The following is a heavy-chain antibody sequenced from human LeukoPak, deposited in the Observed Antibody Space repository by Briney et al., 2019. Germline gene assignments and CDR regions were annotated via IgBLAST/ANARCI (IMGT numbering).Heavy chain of an antibody. V-gene: IGHV3-7*03. J-gene: IGHJ4*02. CDR2: IKQDGSEK. Sequence: GGSLRLSCAASGFTFSNYWMSWVRQAPGKGLEWVANIKQDGSEKYYMDSVKGRFTISRDNAKNSLYLQMNSLRAEDTAVYYCARDWVAVAYNDYWGQGTLVTVSS. CDR3: ARDWVAVAYNDY. D-gene: IGHD6-19*01. CDR1: GFTFSNYW.